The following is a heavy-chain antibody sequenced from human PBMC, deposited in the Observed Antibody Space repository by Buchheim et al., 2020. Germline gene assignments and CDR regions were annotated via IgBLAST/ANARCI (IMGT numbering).Heavy chain of an antibody. CDR2: INHGVST. Sequence: QVQLQQWGAGLLKPSETLSLTCAVYGGSFSDYYRSWIRQPPGKGLEWIGEINHGVSTTYNPSLHSRVTILVDTSKNQFYLNLSSVTAADTAVYYCASQRWQWLYWGQGTL. CDR3: ASQRWQWLY. V-gene: IGHV4-34*01. J-gene: IGHJ4*02. CDR1: GGSFSDYY. D-gene: IGHD6-19*01.